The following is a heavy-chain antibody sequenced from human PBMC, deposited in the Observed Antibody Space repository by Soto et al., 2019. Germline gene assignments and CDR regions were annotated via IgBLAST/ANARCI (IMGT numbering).Heavy chain of an antibody. V-gene: IGHV4-39*07. D-gene: IGHD3-3*01. CDR3: ARVDYDFWSGYSGGWFDP. Sequence: PSETLSLTCTVSGDSMGGSNFYWGWLRQPPGKGLEWIGCILYSGNTYYNPSLKSRVTMSVDTSKNQLSLKLNSVTAADTAVYYCARVDYDFWSGYSGGWFDPWGQGTLVTVSS. J-gene: IGHJ5*02. CDR1: GDSMGGSNFY. CDR2: ILYSGNT.